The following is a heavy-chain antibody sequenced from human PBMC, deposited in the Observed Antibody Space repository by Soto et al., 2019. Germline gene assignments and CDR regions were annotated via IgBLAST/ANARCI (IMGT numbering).Heavy chain of an antibody. CDR1: VYIFTSYW. Sequence: GEALKISYKGSVYIFTSYWVGWVLQLWRKGWELRGLIYPVDSPTRYRPTFQAHVTISADKSISTAYLQCSSLEASDTAMYHCGRRPSYYYDSSAYGVFDIWGQGTIVTVSS. J-gene: IGHJ3*02. V-gene: IGHV5-51*01. D-gene: IGHD3-22*01. CDR3: GRRPSYYYDSSAYGVFDI. CDR2: IYPVDSPT.